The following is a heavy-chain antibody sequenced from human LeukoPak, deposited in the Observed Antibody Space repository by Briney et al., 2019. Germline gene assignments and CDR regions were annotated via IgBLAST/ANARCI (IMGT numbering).Heavy chain of an antibody. CDR3: ARELSGYSYGYYYYYMDV. J-gene: IGHJ6*03. CDR1: GGSISSHY. Sequence: SETLSLTCTVSGGSISSHYWSWIRQPPGKGLEWIGYIYYSGSTNYNPSLKSRVTISVDTSKNRFSLKLSSVTAADTAVYYCARELSGYSYGYYYYYMDVWGKGTTVTGSS. D-gene: IGHD5-18*01. V-gene: IGHV4-59*11. CDR2: IYYSGST.